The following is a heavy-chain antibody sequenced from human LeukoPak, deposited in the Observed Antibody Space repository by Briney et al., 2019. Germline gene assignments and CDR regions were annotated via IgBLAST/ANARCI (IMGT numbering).Heavy chain of an antibody. D-gene: IGHD5-12*01. J-gene: IGHJ4*02. CDR3: ARAGYDEFDY. Sequence: SGRSLRLSCAASGFTFSSYAMHWVRQAPGKGLEWVAVISYDGSNKYYADSVKSRFTISRDNSKNTLYLQMNSLRAEDTPVYYCARAGYDEFDYWGQGTLVTVSS. CDR2: ISYDGSNK. V-gene: IGHV3-30*04. CDR1: GFTFSSYA.